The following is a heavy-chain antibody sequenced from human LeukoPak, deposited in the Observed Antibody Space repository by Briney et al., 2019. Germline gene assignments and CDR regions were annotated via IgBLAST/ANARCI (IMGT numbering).Heavy chain of an antibody. CDR2: INHSGST. CDR3: ARTRYYYNSRSYGAPYYFDY. J-gene: IGHJ4*02. CDR1: GGSFSGYQ. D-gene: IGHD3-10*01. Sequence: SETLSLTCAVYGGSFSGYQWSWIRQPPGKGLEWIGEINHSGSTNYNPSLKSRVTISVDTSKSQFSLKLTSVTAADTAVYYCARTRYYYNSRSYGAPYYFDYWGQGTLVTVSS. V-gene: IGHV4-34*01.